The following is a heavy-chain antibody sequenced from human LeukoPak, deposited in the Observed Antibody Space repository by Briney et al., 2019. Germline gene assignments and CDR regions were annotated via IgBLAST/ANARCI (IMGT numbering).Heavy chain of an antibody. J-gene: IGHJ4*02. CDR1: GYTFTSYG. V-gene: IGHV1-18*01. Sequence: GASVKVSCKASGYTFTSYGISWVRQAPGQGLEWMGWISAYNSNTNYAQKLQGRVTMTTDTSTSTAYMELRSLRSDDTAVYYCARRSYDILTGYYNDYWGQGTLVTVSS. D-gene: IGHD3-9*01. CDR3: ARRSYDILTGYYNDY. CDR2: ISAYNSNT.